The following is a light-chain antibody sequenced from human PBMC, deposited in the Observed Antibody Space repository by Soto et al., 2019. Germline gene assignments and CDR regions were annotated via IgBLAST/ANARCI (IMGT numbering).Light chain of an antibody. J-gene: IGKJ4*01. CDR3: QQYFSYPLT. Sequence: AIRMTQSPSSFSASTGDRVTITCRASQGISSHLAWYKEKPGKAPRLLIYTASYLDSGVPSRFSGSGSGTDFTLTISSLQSEDFAVYYCQQYFSYPLTFGGGTKVEIK. V-gene: IGKV1-8*01. CDR2: TAS. CDR1: QGISSH.